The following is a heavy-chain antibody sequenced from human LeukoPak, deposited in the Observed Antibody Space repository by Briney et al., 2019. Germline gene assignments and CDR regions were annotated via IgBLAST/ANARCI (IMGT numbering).Heavy chain of an antibody. Sequence: SETLSLTCTVSGYSISIGYYWGWIRQPPGKGLEWIGSVYHSGSTYYNPSLKSRVTISVDTSKNQFSLKLSSVTAADTAVYYCAREKSMVRGYYYYMDVWGKGTTVTISS. D-gene: IGHD3-10*01. CDR3: AREKSMVRGYYYYMDV. CDR1: GYSISIGYY. V-gene: IGHV4-38-2*02. J-gene: IGHJ6*03. CDR2: VYHSGST.